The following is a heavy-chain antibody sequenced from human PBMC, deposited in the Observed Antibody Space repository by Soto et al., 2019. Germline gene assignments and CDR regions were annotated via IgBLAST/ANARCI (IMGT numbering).Heavy chain of an antibody. D-gene: IGHD3-3*01. CDR1: GDSITSYC. CDR2: IYYSGST. CDR3: ARGHYDLWCDPKRGLNWFDS. V-gene: IGHV4-59*01. Sequence: SETLSLTCTVSGDSITSYCWSWIRQPPEKGLEWIGQIYYSGSTNYNPSLKSRVTISVDTSKNQFSLKLSSVTAADTAVYYCARGHYDLWCDPKRGLNWFDSWGQGTLVTVSS. J-gene: IGHJ5*01.